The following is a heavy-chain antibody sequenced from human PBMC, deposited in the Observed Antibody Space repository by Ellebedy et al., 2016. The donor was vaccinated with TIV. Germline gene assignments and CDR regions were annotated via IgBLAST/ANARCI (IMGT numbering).Heavy chain of an antibody. D-gene: IGHD6-25*01. CDR3: ARDTRFIDQRHNWFDP. CDR2: ISSSGTPI. J-gene: IGHJ5*02. Sequence: GGSLRLSCAASGIIFSDYYMRCIRQDPAQGLEWISYISSSGTPIYYADSVKGRFTISRDNAKNSLDLQMNSLRADDTAVYYCARDTRFIDQRHNWFDPWGQGAQVTVSS. CDR1: GIIFSDYY. V-gene: IGHV3-11*01.